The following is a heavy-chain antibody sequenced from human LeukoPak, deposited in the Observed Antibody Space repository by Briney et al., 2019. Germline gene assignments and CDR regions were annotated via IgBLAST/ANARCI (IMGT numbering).Heavy chain of an antibody. D-gene: IGHD3-10*01. CDR1: GFTFSSYS. V-gene: IGHV3-21*01. CDR3: AKSPAALYGEYYFDY. CDR2: ISSSSSYI. J-gene: IGHJ4*02. Sequence: GGSLRLSCAASGFTFSSYSMNWVRQAPGKGLEWVSSISSSSSYIYYADSVKGRFTISRDNAKNSLYLQMNSLRAEDTAVYYCAKSPAALYGEYYFDYWGQGTLVTVSS.